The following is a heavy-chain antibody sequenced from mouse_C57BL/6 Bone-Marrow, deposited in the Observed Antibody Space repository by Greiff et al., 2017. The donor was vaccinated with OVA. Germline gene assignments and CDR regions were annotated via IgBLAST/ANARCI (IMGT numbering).Heavy chain of an antibody. CDR2: LDPSDSST. D-gene: IGHD1-1*01. V-gene: IGHV1-69*01. Sequence: VQLQQPGAELVMPGASVKMSCKASGYTFPNYWMNWVKQRPGQGLAWIGELDPSDSSTIYNPQFKGKSTLPVDKSSSTAYMQLSSLTSDDSAVDYCARWVTTVVAHFDYWCQGTTLTVSS. J-gene: IGHJ2*01. CDR1: GYTFPNYW. CDR3: ARWVTTVVAHFDY.